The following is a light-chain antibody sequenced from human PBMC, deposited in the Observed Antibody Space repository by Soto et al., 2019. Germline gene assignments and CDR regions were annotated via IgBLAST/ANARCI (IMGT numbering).Light chain of an antibody. Sequence: IVFTQSPGTLSLSPGERPTLSCNATQSVSSSYLARYQQRPGQAPRLLIYGASSRATGIPDRFSGSGSGTDFTLTISRLEPEDFAVYYCQQYGSSPPWTFGQGTKLDIK. CDR3: QQYGSSPPWT. J-gene: IGKJ1*01. CDR1: QSVSSSY. CDR2: GAS. V-gene: IGKV3-20*01.